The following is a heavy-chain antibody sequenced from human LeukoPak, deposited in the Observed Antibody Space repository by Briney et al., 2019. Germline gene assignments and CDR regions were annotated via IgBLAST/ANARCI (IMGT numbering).Heavy chain of an antibody. CDR2: IKQDGSEN. J-gene: IGHJ4*02. Sequence: GGSLILSCAASGFTLSGYWMSWVRQAPGKGLEWVANIKQDGSENYYVDSVKGRFTISRDNAKNSLHLQMNSLRVEDTAVYYCARDRGSGSKDYWGQGTLVTVSS. CDR3: ARDRGSGSKDY. D-gene: IGHD3-10*01. V-gene: IGHV3-7*04. CDR1: GFTLSGYW.